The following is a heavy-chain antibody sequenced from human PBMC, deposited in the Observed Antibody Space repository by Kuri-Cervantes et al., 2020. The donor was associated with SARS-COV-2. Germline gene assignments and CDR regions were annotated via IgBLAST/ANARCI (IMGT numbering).Heavy chain of an antibody. D-gene: IGHD3-22*01. V-gene: IGHV3-30-3*01. CDR2: ISYDGSNK. J-gene: IGHJ4*02. CDR3: ARGDYHDSSGYYLHYFDY. CDR1: GFTFSSYA. Sequence: GGSLRLSCAASGFTFSSYAMHWVRQAPGKGLEWVAVISYDGSNKYYADSVKGRFTISRDNSKNTLYLQMNSLRAEDTAVYYCARGDYHDSSGYYLHYFDYWGQGTLVTVSS.